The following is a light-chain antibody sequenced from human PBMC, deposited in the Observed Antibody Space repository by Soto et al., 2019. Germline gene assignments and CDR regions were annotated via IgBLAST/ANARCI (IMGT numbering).Light chain of an antibody. CDR2: DAS. J-gene: IGKJ5*01. V-gene: IGKV3-11*01. CDR1: QSVSRY. CDR3: QQRSNWPPIT. Sequence: EIVFTQSPATLSLSPGERATVSCRSSQSVSRYLAWYQQKPGQAPRLLIYDASNRATGIPARFSGSGSGTDFTLTISSLEPEDFAVYYCQQRSNWPPITFGQGTRLEIK.